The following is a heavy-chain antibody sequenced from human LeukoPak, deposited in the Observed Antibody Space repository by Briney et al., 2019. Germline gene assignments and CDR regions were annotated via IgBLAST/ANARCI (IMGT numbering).Heavy chain of an antibody. CDR1: GYTFTSYG. J-gene: IGHJ4*02. V-gene: IGHV7-4-1*02. Sequence: AASVKVSCKASGYTFTSYGMNWVRQAPGQGLEWMGWINTNTGNPTYAQDFTGRFVFSLDTSVSTAYLQISSLKAEDTAVYYCARQGYSYGWDYWGQGTLVTVSS. D-gene: IGHD5-18*01. CDR3: ARQGYSYGWDY. CDR2: INTNTGNP.